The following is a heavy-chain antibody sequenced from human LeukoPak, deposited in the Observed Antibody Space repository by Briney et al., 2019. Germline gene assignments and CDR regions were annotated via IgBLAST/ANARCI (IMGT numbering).Heavy chain of an antibody. J-gene: IGHJ4*02. CDR2: IKQDGSDK. V-gene: IGHV3-7*03. CDR3: AAAAL. D-gene: IGHD6-13*01. Sequence: GGSLRLPCVASGFTFSNYWMSWVRQAPGKGLEWVANIKQDGSDKYYVDSVKGRFTISRDNAKNSVYLQMNSLRAEDTAVYYCAAAALWGQGTLVIVSS. CDR1: GFTFSNYW.